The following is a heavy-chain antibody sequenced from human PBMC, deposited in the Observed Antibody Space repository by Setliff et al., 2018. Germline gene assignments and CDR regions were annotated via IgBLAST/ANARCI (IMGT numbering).Heavy chain of an antibody. CDR3: ARGRVEMATITPFAY. J-gene: IGHJ4*02. CDR2: IYYSGST. Sequence: PSETLSLTCTVSGGSISSSSYYWGWIRQPPGKGLEWVGSIYYSGSTYHNPSLKSRVTISVDTYKNQFSLKLSSVTAADTAVYYCARGRVEMATITPFAYWGQGTLVTVSS. CDR1: GGSISSSSYY. V-gene: IGHV4-39*07. D-gene: IGHD5-12*01.